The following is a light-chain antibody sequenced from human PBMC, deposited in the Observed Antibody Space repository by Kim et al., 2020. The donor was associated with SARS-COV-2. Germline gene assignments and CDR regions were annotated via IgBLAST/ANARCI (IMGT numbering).Light chain of an antibody. CDR3: QQFGRSPLYS. Sequence: FVLTQSPGTLSLSPGERATLSCRATENVGGNFLAWYQKKSGQPPRLLIYGASTRAPDIPDRFTGSGSGTDFTLTISRLEAEDSAVYFCQQFGRSPLYSFGQGTKLEI. V-gene: IGKV3-20*01. CDR1: ENVGGNF. J-gene: IGKJ2*01. CDR2: GAS.